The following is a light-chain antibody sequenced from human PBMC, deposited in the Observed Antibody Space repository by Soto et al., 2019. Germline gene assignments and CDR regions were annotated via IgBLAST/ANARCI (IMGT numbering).Light chain of an antibody. V-gene: IGKV3D-20*02. CDR1: HIVRSSY. CDR2: DAS. CDR3: QQRSNWFLT. Sequence: EIVMTQPPGTLSLSPGERATLSCRSSHIVRSSYLSWYQQKPGQAPRLLIYDASNRATGIPARFSGSGSGTDFTLTISSLEPEDFAVYYCQQRSNWFLTFGGGTKVDIK. J-gene: IGKJ4*01.